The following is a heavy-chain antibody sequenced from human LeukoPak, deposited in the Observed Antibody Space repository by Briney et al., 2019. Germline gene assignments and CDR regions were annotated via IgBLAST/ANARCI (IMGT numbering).Heavy chain of an antibody. CDR2: INHSGST. Sequence: TPSETLSLTCAVYGGSLSDYYWNWIRQPPGKGLEWIGEINHSGSTNYNPSLKSRVTMSVDTFKNQFSLTLSSVTAADTAVYYCARGYPTHVSGWGQGTLVTVSS. D-gene: IGHD2-2*01. V-gene: IGHV4-34*01. CDR3: ARGYPTHVSG. CDR1: GGSLSDYY. J-gene: IGHJ4*02.